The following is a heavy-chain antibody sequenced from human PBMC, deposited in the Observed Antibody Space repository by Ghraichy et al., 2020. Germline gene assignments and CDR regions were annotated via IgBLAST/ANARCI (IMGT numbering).Heavy chain of an antibody. J-gene: IGHJ3*02. CDR2: TYYRSKWYY. CDR1: GDCVSSNRAA. V-gene: IGHV6-1*01. D-gene: IGHD2/OR15-2a*01. CDR3: ARDPPSFYDVFDI. Sequence: SETLSLTCAISGDCVSSNRAAWNWIRQSPSRGLEWLGRTYYRSKWYYNYAESVKSRITIDPDTSKNQFSLHLNSVTPEDTAVYYCARDPPSFYDVFDIWGQGTMVTVSS.